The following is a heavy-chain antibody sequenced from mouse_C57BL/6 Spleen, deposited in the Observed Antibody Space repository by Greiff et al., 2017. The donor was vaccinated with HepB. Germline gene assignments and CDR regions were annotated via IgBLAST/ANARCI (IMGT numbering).Heavy chain of an antibody. CDR3: ARGQKAPLYFDY. J-gene: IGHJ2*01. Sequence: QVQLQQPGAELVKPGASVKLSCKASGYTFTSYWMQWVKQRPGQGLEWIGEIDPPDSYTNYNQKFKGKATLTVDTSSSTAYMQLSSLTSEDSAVYYCARGQKAPLYFDYWGQGTTLTVSS. CDR1: GYTFTSYW. D-gene: IGHD3-2*01. CDR2: IDPPDSYT. V-gene: IGHV1-50*01.